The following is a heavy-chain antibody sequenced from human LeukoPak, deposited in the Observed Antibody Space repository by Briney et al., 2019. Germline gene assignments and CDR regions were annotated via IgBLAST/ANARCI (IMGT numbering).Heavy chain of an antibody. D-gene: IGHD6-19*01. V-gene: IGHV1-24*01. Sequence: ASVKVSCKVSGYTLTELSMHWVRQAPGKGLEWMGGFDPEDGETIYAQKFQGRVTMTEDTSTDTAYMELNSLRAEDTAVYYCAKNIPGGWRTCFDYWGQGTLVTVSS. J-gene: IGHJ4*02. CDR1: GYTLTELS. CDR3: AKNIPGGWRTCFDY. CDR2: FDPEDGET.